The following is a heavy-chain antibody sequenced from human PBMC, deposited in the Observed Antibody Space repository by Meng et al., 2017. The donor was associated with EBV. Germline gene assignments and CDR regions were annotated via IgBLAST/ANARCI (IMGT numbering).Heavy chain of an antibody. CDR2: INHSGST. CDR1: GGSFRGYY. CDR3: ARGRWLQPGSYFDY. V-gene: IGHV4-34*01. J-gene: IGHJ4*02. D-gene: IGHD5-24*01. Sequence: QVQLQQWGAGLVRAAETLSLTCDVYGGSFRGYYWSWIRQPPGKGLELIGEINHSGSTNYNPSLKSRVTISVDTSKNQFSLKLSSVTAADTAVYYCARGRWLQPGSYFDYWGQGTLVTVSS.